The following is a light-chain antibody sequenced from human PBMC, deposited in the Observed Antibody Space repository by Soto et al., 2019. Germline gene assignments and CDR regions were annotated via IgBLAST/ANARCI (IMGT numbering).Light chain of an antibody. CDR2: WAS. V-gene: IGKV4-1*01. Sequence: DVVLTQSPDSLPVSLGERATINCKSSQSLLYSSNNKNYLAWYQQNPGQPPKLLIYWASTRESGVPDRFSGSGSGTDFTLTISGLQAEDVAVYYCQEYNNWHPVTFGGGTKVEIK. CDR1: QSLLYSSNNKNY. J-gene: IGKJ4*01. CDR3: QEYNNWHPVT.